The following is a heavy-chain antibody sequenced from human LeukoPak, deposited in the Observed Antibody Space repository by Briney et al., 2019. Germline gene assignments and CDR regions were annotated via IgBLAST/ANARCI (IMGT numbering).Heavy chain of an antibody. J-gene: IGHJ5*02. D-gene: IGHD2-15*01. CDR1: GFIFSGQS. CDR2: IRSSGAIT. CDR3: ARGRGTTDISPHCFDP. Sequence: GGSLRLSCEASGFIFSGQSMNWIRQAPGKGLEWVSYIRSSGAITHYADSVKGRFTISRDNARNSLYLQMDSLRAEDTAVYYCARGRGTTDISPHCFDPWGRGTLVTVSS. V-gene: IGHV3-48*04.